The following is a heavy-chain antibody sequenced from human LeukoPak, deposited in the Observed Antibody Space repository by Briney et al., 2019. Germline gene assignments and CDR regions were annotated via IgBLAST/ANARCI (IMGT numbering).Heavy chain of an antibody. CDR1: GFTFSDAW. CDR2: IKSKSDGGTI. D-gene: IGHD2-15*01. J-gene: IGHJ4*02. CDR3: TTRRQDGW. V-gene: IGHV3-15*01. Sequence: GGSLRLSRVGSGFTFSDAWLSWVRQAPGKGLEWVGRIKSKSDGGTIDYAAPVKGRLTISRDDSRNTLYLQMNSLKTEDTAVYYCTTRRQDGWWGQGTLVTVS.